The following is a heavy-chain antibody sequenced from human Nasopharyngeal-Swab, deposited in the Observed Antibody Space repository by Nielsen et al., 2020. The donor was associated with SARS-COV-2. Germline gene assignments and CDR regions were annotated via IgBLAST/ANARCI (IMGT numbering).Heavy chain of an antibody. CDR2: INIDGSVR. CDR1: GYTFSSYW. J-gene: IGHJ4*02. Sequence: GESLKISCTASGYTFSSYWMHWVRQVPGKGLVWVSRINIDGSVRDYADSVKGRFTITRDNARNTLYLQMNSLRTEDTAIYYCARDMISGPPDYFDHWGQGTLLTVSS. V-gene: IGHV3-74*01. CDR3: ARDMISGPPDYFDH. D-gene: IGHD3/OR15-3a*01.